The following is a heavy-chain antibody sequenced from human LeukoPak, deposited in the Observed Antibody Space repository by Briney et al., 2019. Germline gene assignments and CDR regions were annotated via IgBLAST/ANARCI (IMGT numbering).Heavy chain of an antibody. CDR3: ARGGGDSSGYYTPFDY. J-gene: IGHJ4*02. CDR2: IYYSGST. Sequence: SETLSLTCTVSGGSISSYYWSWIRQPPGKGLEWIGYIYYSGSTNYNPSLKSRVTISVDTSKNQFSLKLSSVTAADTAVYYCARGGGDSSGYYTPFDYWGQGTLVTVSS. V-gene: IGHV4-59*01. CDR1: GGSISSYY. D-gene: IGHD3-22*01.